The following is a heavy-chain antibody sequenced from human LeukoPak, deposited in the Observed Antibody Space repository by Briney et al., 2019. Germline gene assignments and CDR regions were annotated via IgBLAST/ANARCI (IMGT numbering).Heavy chain of an antibody. J-gene: IGHJ4*02. V-gene: IGHV4-34*01. Sequence: SETLSLTCAVYGGSFSGYYWSWIRQPPGKGLEWIGEINHSGSTNYNPSLKSRVTISVDTSKNQFPLKLSSVTAADTAVYYCARRFRGSGYFDYWGQGTLVTVSS. D-gene: IGHD3-10*01. CDR3: ARRFRGSGYFDY. CDR1: GGSFSGYY. CDR2: INHSGST.